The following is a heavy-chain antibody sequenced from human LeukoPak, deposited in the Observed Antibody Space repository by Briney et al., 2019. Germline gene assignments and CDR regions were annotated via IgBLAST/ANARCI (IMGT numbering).Heavy chain of an antibody. D-gene: IGHD3-22*01. CDR3: ARDHGDSSGYTPSAYYYYGMDV. V-gene: IGHV1-69*13. Sequence: SVKVSCKASGGTFSSYAISWVRQAPGQGLEWMGGIIPIFGIANYAQKFQGRVTITADESTSTAYMELSSLRSEDTAVYYCARDHGDSSGYTPSAYYYYGMDVWGQGTTVTVSS. J-gene: IGHJ6*02. CDR2: IIPIFGIA. CDR1: GGTFSSYA.